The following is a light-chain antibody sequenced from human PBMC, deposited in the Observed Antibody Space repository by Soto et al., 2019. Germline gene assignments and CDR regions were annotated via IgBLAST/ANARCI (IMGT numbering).Light chain of an antibody. V-gene: IGLV2-14*01. Sequence: QSALTQPASVSGSPGQSITISCTGTSSDVGGYNYVSWYQQHPGKAPKLMIYEVSTRPSGVSNRFSGSKSGNTASLTIYGLQAEDEADYYCISYTSSSTLEVFGTGTKLTVL. J-gene: IGLJ1*01. CDR1: SSDVGGYNY. CDR2: EVS. CDR3: ISYTSSSTLEV.